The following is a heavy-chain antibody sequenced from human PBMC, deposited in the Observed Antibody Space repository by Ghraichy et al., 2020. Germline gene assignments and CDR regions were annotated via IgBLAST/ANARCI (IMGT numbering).Heavy chain of an antibody. CDR2: IYAGDSYT. CDR1: GYSFANYW. D-gene: IGHD2-2*01. CDR3: VRPAGGDRGWFIDH. Sequence: GESLNISCRGFGYSFANYWIGWVRQMPGKGLDWIGVIYAGDSYTTYSPSFEGQVTISADKSISTAYLHWSSLKSSDTAMYFCVRPAGGDRGWFIDHWGQGTLVTVSS. V-gene: IGHV5-51*01. J-gene: IGHJ4*02.